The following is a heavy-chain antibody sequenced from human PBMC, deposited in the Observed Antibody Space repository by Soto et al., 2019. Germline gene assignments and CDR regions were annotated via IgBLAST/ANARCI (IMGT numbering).Heavy chain of an antibody. CDR2: ISSSSSYI. J-gene: IGHJ5*02. CDR3: ARELDYGEPPNFDP. D-gene: IGHD4-17*01. Sequence: GGSLRLSCAASGFTFSSYSMNWVRRAPGKGLEWVSSISSSSSYIYYADSVKGRFTISRDNAKNSLYLQMNSLRAEDTAVYYCARELDYGEPPNFDPWGQGTLVTVSS. CDR1: GFTFSSYS. V-gene: IGHV3-21*01.